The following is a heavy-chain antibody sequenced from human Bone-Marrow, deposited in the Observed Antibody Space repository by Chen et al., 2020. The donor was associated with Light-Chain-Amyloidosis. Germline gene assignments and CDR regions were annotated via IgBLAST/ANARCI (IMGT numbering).Heavy chain of an antibody. CDR2: IYPDDSDA. CDR1: GYTFPNYW. D-gene: IGHD5-12*01. Sequence: EVQLEQSGPDVKKTGESLKITCKGSGYTFPNYWIGWVRQMPGKGLEWMGVIYPDDSDARYCPSFEGQVTISADKSITTAYLQWRSLKASDTAMYYCARRRDGYNFDYWGQGTLVTVSS. CDR3: ARRRDGYNFDY. V-gene: IGHV5-51*01. J-gene: IGHJ4*02.